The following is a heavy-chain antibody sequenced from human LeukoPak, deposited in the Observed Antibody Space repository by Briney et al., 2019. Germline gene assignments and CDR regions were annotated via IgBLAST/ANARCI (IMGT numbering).Heavy chain of an antibody. D-gene: IGHD3-22*01. CDR3: PRHGQTYSSGSSDYYEGY. J-gene: IGHJ4*02. V-gene: IGHV3-20*04. Sequence: GGSLRLSCAASGFTLGDYAMNWVRQAPGKGLEWISCINWNADNRAYADSVKGRFTIYRDNAKNSLYLQMNSLRAEDTAFYYCPRHGQTYSSGSSDYYEGYWGQGTLVTVSS. CDR1: GFTLGDYA. CDR2: INWNADNR.